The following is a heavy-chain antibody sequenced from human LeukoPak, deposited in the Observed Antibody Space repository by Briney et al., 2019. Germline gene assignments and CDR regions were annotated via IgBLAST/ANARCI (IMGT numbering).Heavy chain of an antibody. J-gene: IGHJ3*02. D-gene: IGHD5-18*01. CDR3: AGPLDTVDAFDI. CDR2: INPNSGGT. Sequence: ASVKVSCKASGYTFTDYYMNWVRQAPGQGLEWMGWINPNSGGTDYAQKFQDRVTMTRDTSISTAYMELSGLRSDDTAVYYCAGPLDTVDAFDIWGQGTMVTVSS. CDR1: GYTFTDYY. V-gene: IGHV1-2*02.